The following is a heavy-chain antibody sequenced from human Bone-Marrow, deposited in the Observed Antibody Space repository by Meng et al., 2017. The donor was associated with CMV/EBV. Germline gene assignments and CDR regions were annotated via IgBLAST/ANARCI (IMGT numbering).Heavy chain of an antibody. CDR3: ARNFGYYSSIAY. Sequence: SQTLSLTCAISGDNVSNNNASWNWIRQSPSRGLEWLGRTYQRSRWYNDYAVSVRSRISINADTSKNQFSLQVNSVTPEDTAVYYCARNFGYYSSIAYWGPGNLVNVSS. CDR2: TYQRSRWYN. D-gene: IGHD3-22*01. CDR1: GDNVSNNNAS. J-gene: IGHJ4*02. V-gene: IGHV6-1*01.